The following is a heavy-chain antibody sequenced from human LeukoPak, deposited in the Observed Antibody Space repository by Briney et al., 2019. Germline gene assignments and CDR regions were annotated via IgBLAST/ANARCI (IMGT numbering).Heavy chain of an antibody. CDR1: GFTFSSYG. CDR3: AKDMRYYYDSSGYSIDY. J-gene: IGHJ4*02. Sequence: GGSLRLSCAAPGFTFSSYGMHWVRQAPGKGLEWVAFIRYDGSNKYYADSVKGRFTISRDNSKNTLYLQMNSLRAEDTAVYYCAKDMRYYYDSSGYSIDYWGQGTLVTVPS. D-gene: IGHD3-22*01. V-gene: IGHV3-30*02. CDR2: IRYDGSNK.